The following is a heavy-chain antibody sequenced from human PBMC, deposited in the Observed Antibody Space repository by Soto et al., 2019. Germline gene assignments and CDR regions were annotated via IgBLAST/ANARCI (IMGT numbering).Heavy chain of an antibody. CDR1: GFSLSTDGVG. Sequence: SGPTLVNPTQTITLTCTFSGFSLSTDGVGVGWIRQPPGKALEWLALIYWNDDKRYSPFLKSRLTIAKDTSKNQVVLTMTNVDPTDTATYYCARRPRYSNYVDYWGQGTLVTVSS. J-gene: IGHJ4*02. CDR3: ARRPRYSNYVDY. V-gene: IGHV2-5*01. D-gene: IGHD4-4*01. CDR2: IYWNDDK.